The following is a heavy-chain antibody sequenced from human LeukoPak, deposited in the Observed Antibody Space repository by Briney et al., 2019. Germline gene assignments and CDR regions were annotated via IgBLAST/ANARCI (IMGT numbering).Heavy chain of an antibody. V-gene: IGHV5-51*01. Sequence: RGESLKISCKASGYSFSTYWIAWVRQMPGKGLEWMGIIYPGDSDTRYSPSFRGQVTIPADKSISTAYLQWSSLKASDTAMYYCARPIETNYYSGMGYWGQGTLVTVSS. CDR3: ARPIETNYYSGMGY. D-gene: IGHD3-22*01. J-gene: IGHJ4*02. CDR1: GYSFSTYW. CDR2: IYPGDSDT.